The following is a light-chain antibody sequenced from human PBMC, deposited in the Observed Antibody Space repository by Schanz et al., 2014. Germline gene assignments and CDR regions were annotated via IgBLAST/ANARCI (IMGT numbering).Light chain of an antibody. CDR3: SSYTSSSTSVV. V-gene: IGLV2-8*01. J-gene: IGLJ2*01. CDR2: EVT. Sequence: QSALTQPPSASGSPGQSVTISCTGTSSDIGGYNFVSWYQQHPGEAPKLMMYEVTKRPSGVPDRFSGSKSGNTASLTVSWLQAEDEAVYYCSSYTSSSTSVVFGGGTKLTVL. CDR1: SSDIGGYNF.